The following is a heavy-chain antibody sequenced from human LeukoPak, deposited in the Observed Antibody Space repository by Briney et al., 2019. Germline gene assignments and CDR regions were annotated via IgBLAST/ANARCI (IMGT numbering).Heavy chain of an antibody. J-gene: IGHJ4*02. CDR2: ISSSSSYI. CDR3: ARVSGLGYCSGGSCLEVGY. Sequence: GGFLRLSCAASGFTFSSYNMNWVRQAPGKGLEWVSSISSSSSYIYYADSVKGRFTISRDNAKNSLYLQMNSLRAEDTAVYYCARVSGLGYCSGGSCLEVGYWGQGTLVTVSS. CDR1: GFTFSSYN. D-gene: IGHD2-15*01. V-gene: IGHV3-21*01.